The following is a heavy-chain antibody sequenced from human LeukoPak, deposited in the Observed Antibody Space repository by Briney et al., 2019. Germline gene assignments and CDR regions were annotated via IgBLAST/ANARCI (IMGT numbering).Heavy chain of an antibody. V-gene: IGHV1-46*01. J-gene: IGHJ4*02. CDR3: AGSHYYDSSGYQTPGPNFDY. D-gene: IGHD3-22*01. CDR1: GYNFTSYY. Sequence: ASVKVSCKASGYNFTSYYMHWVRQAPGQGLEWMGIINPSGGTTSYAQKLQGRVTMTTDTSTSTAYMELRSLRSDDTAVYYCAGSHYYDSSGYQTPGPNFDYWGQGTLVTVSS. CDR2: INPSGGTT.